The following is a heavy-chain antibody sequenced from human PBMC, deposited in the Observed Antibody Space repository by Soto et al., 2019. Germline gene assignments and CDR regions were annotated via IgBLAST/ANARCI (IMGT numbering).Heavy chain of an antibody. D-gene: IGHD3-10*01. CDR1: GFTFSSYS. J-gene: IGHJ4*02. CDR2: ILHDGNKK. Sequence: GSLRLSCAASGFTFSSYSMNWVRQAPGKGLEWVAIILHDGNKKYYADSVKGRFTISRDNSKNTLYLQMNSLRTEDTAIYYCARDDEGGSYCDLGYWGQGTLVTVS. V-gene: IGHV3-30*03. CDR3: ARDDEGGSYCDLGY.